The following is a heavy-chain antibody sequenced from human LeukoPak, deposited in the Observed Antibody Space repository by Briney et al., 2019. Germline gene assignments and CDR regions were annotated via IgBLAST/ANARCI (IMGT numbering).Heavy chain of an antibody. V-gene: IGHV4-59*08. D-gene: IGHD3-22*01. CDR2: IYYSGST. CDR1: GGSISSYY. J-gene: IGHJ4*02. CDR3: ASIGLLQYFDY. Sequence: SETLSLTCTVSGGSISSYYWSWIRQPPGKGLDWIGYIYYSGSTNYNPSLKSRVTISVDTSKNQFSLKLSSVTAADTAVYYCASIGLLQYFDYWGQGTLVTVSS.